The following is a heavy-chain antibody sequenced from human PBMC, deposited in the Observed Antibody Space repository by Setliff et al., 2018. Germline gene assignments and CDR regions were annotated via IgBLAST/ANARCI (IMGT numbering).Heavy chain of an antibody. CDR2: INPNSGGP. CDR1: GYTFTGGYY. CDR3: ARKMGTIAFDF. D-gene: IGHD7-27*01. Sequence: ASVKVSCKASGYTFTGGYYIHWFRQAPGQGLEWMGWINPNSGGPKYAQNFQGRVTMTGDTSITTAYMELSRLRSDDTAVYYCARKMGTIAFDFWGQGTMVTVS. J-gene: IGHJ3*01. V-gene: IGHV1-2*02.